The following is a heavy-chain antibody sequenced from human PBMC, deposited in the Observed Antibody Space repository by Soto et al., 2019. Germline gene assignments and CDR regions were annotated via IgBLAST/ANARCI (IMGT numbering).Heavy chain of an antibody. V-gene: IGHV4-4*07. J-gene: IGHJ5*02. CDR1: GGSMSSYY. Sequence: QVHLQQSGPGLVNPSETLSLTCTVSGGSMSSYYWTWIRQPAAKGLEWIGRVYSSGGTHYNPSLKSRVTISLDTSKNQFSLRLLSVADADTAVYYCARGQRFSDWFDPWGQGTLVTVSS. CDR3: ARGQRFSDWFDP. CDR2: VYSSGGT. D-gene: IGHD3-3*01.